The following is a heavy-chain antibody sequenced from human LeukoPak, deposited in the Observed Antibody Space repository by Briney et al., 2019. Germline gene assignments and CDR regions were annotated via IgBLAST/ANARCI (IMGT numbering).Heavy chain of an antibody. Sequence: GGSVRLSCAASGFTVSSSYMNWVRQAPGKGLEWVSVIYSGGSTYYADSVKGRFTISRDNSKNTLYLQMNSLRDDDTALYYCARGGAPGGFDYWGQGTLVTVSS. CDR1: GFTVSSSY. J-gene: IGHJ4*02. CDR3: ARGGAPGGFDY. CDR2: IYSGGST. V-gene: IGHV3-53*01. D-gene: IGHD3-16*01.